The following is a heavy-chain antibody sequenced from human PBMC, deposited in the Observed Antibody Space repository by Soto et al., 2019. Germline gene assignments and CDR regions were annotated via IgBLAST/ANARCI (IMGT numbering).Heavy chain of an antibody. J-gene: IGHJ4*02. CDR3: ARNPTGDGYNFPFAY. CDR1: GGSISSSSYY. D-gene: IGHD5-12*01. V-gene: IGHV4-39*01. CDR2: IYYSGST. Sequence: QLQLQESGPGLVKPSETLSLTCTVSGGSISSSSYYWGWIRQPPGKGLEWIGSIYYSGSTYYNPSLKSRVTLSVDTAKNQFSLKLSSVTAADTAVYYCARNPTGDGYNFPFAYWGPGTLVTVSS.